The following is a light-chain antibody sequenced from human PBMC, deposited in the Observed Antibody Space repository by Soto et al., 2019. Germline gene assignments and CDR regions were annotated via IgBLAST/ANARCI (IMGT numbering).Light chain of an antibody. J-gene: IGKJ5*01. CDR1: ESIGDY. V-gene: IGKV3D-15*01. CDR2: AAS. Sequence: EIVLTQSPGALSLSPGDRATLSCWASESIGDYLAWYQQRPGQAPRLLIYAASRRASGTPHRFSGSGSERAFTLAISSLQSEDFAVYYCQQYNNWPRGTFGQGTRLEIK. CDR3: QQYNNWPRGT.